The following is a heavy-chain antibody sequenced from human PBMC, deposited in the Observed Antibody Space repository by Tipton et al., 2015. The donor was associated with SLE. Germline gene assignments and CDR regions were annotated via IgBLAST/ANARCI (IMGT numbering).Heavy chain of an antibody. V-gene: IGHV4-59*01. J-gene: IGHJ6*02. Sequence: LRLSCNVSGASITSYFWSWIRQPPGKGLEWMGWIYHSGSTKYNPSLKSRVTMSVDTSKNQFSLKLSSVTAADTAVYYCARDAGMDVWGQGITVTVSS. CDR1: GASITSYF. CDR3: ARDAGMDV. CDR2: IYHSGST.